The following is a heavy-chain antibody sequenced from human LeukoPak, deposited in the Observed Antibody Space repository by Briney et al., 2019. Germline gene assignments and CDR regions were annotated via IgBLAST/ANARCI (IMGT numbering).Heavy chain of an antibody. V-gene: IGHV3-23*01. J-gene: IGHJ4*02. D-gene: IGHD3-9*01. CDR3: AKMNVLTDYYTPNFDF. CDR1: GFSFSSCA. CDR2: ISGSGDST. Sequence: PGGSLRLSCAASGFSFSSCAMSWVRQAPGKGLEWVSGISGSGDSTDYADSVKGRFTISRDNSKNTLYLQMSSLSAEDTAVYYCAKMNVLTDYYTPNFDFWGQGTLVTVPS.